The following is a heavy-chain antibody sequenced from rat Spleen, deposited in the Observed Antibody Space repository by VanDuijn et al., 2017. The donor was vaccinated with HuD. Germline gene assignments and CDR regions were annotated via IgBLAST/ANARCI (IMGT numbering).Heavy chain of an antibody. CDR1: GFSLTSYG. Sequence: QVQLKESGPGLVQPSQTLSLNCAVSGFSLTSYGISWVRQPPGKGLEWRGGIWGDGNTNYNSALKYRLSISREASKSQVFLKMNSLQTEDTAIYYCTRDRLKWFDYWGQGVMVTVSS. D-gene: IGHD1-1*01. J-gene: IGHJ2*01. V-gene: IGHV2-13*01. CDR3: TRDRLKWFDY. CDR2: IWGDGNT.